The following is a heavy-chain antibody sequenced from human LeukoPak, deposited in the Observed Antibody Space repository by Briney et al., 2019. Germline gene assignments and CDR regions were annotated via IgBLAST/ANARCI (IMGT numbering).Heavy chain of an antibody. CDR2: INQDGSQK. CDR1: GITFSIYL. Sequence: GGSLRLSCAASGITFSIYLMTWVRQAPGKGLEWVANINQDGSQKYYVDSVKGRFTISRDNAKNSLYLQMNSLRAKDTAVYFCARWNYGLDAWGQGTTVTVSS. CDR3: ARWNYGLDA. V-gene: IGHV3-7*01. J-gene: IGHJ6*02. D-gene: IGHD1-1*01.